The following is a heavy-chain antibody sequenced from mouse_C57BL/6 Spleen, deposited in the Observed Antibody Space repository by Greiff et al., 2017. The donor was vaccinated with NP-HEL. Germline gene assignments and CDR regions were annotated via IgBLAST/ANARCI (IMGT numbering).Heavy chain of an antibody. D-gene: IGHD1-1*01. J-gene: IGHJ2*01. Sequence: EVQLQQSGPELVKPGASVKMSCKASGYTFTDYNMHWVKQSHGKSLEWIGYINPNNGGTSYNQKFKGKATLTVNKSSSTAYMELRSLTSEDSAVYYCARRGYYYGSRESLYCDYWGQGTTLTVSS. CDR2: INPNNGGT. CDR1: GYTFTDYN. V-gene: IGHV1-22*01. CDR3: ARRGYYYGSRESLYCDY.